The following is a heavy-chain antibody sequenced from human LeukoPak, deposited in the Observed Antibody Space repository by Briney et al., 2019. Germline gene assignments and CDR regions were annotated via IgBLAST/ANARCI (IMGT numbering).Heavy chain of an antibody. J-gene: IGHJ4*02. CDR3: AKDPSYTAAGIDY. D-gene: IGHD6-13*01. Sequence: PGGSLRLSCAASGFTFSSYAMHWVRQAPGKGLEWVAVISYDGSNKYYADSVKGRFTISRDNSKNTLYLQMSSLRAEDTAVYYCAKDPSYTAAGIDYWGQGTLVTVSS. CDR1: GFTFSSYA. CDR2: ISYDGSNK. V-gene: IGHV3-30*04.